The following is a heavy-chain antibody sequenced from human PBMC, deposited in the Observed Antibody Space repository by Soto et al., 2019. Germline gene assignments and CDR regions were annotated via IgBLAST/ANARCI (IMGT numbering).Heavy chain of an antibody. V-gene: IGHV3-30*18. CDR2: ISYDGSNK. D-gene: IGHD2-15*01. CDR1: GFIFSTYR. CDR3: SKEDPLVDCSGGSCYRYYFDY. J-gene: IGHJ4*02. Sequence: XGSLRLSCAASGFIFSTYRQHWVRQAPGKGLEWLAVISYDGSNKYYADSVKGRFTISRYNSKNTLYLQMNSLRAEDTAVYYCSKEDPLVDCSGGSCYRYYFDYWGQGTMVTGSS.